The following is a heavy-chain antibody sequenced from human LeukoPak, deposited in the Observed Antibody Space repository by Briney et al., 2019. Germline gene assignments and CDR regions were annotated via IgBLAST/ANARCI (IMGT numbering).Heavy chain of an antibody. J-gene: IGHJ6*03. CDR3: AKDRCSNGVGCYYYYMDV. Sequence: GGSLRLSCAASRFTFSSYGMHWVRQASGKGLEWVAYIQYDGSNQQYADSVKGRFSISRDSSKNILYLQTNSLRAEDTAVYYCAKDRCSNGVGCYYYYMDVWGKGTTVTISS. D-gene: IGHD2-8*01. CDR2: IQYDGSNQ. CDR1: RFTFSSYG. V-gene: IGHV3-30*02.